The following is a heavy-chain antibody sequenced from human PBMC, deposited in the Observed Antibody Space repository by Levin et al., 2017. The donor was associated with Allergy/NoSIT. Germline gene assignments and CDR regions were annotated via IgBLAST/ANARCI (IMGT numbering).Heavy chain of an antibody. CDR2: IYYSGST. CDR3: ARDLGDYGDYGGVG. D-gene: IGHD4-17*01. CDR1: GGSISSYY. V-gene: IGHV4-59*01. J-gene: IGHJ4*02. Sequence: SPTLSLTCTVSGGSISSYYWSWIRQPPGKGLEWIGYIYYSGSTNYNPSLKSRVTISVDTSKNQFSLKLSSVTAADTAVYYCARDLGDYGDYGGVGWGQGTLVTVSS.